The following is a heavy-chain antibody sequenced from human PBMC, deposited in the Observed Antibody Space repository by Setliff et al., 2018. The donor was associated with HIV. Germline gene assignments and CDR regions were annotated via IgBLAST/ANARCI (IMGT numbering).Heavy chain of an antibody. CDR1: GGSISGTTFY. J-gene: IGHJ4*02. CDR3: ARQGLWGSYFNY. V-gene: IGHV4-39*01. D-gene: IGHD3-16*01. Sequence: PSETLSLTCAVSGGSISGTTFYWGWVRQSPERGLEWTGSVYYTGRPFYNPSLKTRVNISVDSSRDQFSLKLTSATVADSAICFCARQGLWGSYFNYWGRGTLVTVSS. CDR2: VYYTGRP.